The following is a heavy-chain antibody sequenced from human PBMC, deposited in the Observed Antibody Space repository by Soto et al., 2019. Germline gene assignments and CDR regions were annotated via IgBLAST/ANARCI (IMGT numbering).Heavy chain of an antibody. V-gene: IGHV6-1*01. Sequence: PSQAISLTCAISGDSVSGNSAAWNWIRQSPSRGLEWLGRTYYRSRWYNDYAVSVKSRITVTPDTSKNQFSLHLNSVTPEDTAVYYCAMGAADHGSSGGYRDYRGRRCLVA. D-gene: IGHD6-19*01. CDR2: TYYRSRWYN. CDR1: GDSVSGNSAA. J-gene: IGHJ4*01. CDR3: AMGAADHGSSGGYRDY.